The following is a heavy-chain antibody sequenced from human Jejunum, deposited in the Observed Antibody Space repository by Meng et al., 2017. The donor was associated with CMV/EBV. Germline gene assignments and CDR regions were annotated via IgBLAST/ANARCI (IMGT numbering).Heavy chain of an antibody. Sequence: QVQLVQSGAGVRKPGAPVKVSCKASGYTFTSYGISWVRQAPGQGLEWMGWISGYNGNTNYAQRLQGRVTMTTDTSTSTAYMELRSPRSDDTAVYYCAREADGATFDYWGQGTLVTVSS. CDR3: AREADGATFDY. J-gene: IGHJ4*02. CDR2: ISGYNGNT. D-gene: IGHD1-26*01. CDR1: GYTFTSYG. V-gene: IGHV1-18*01.